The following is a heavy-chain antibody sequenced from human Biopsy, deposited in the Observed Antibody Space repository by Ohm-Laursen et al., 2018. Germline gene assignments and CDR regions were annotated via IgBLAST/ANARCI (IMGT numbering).Heavy chain of an antibody. J-gene: IGHJ4*02. D-gene: IGHD4-17*01. Sequence: SGTLSLTCTVSGGSTSSSYWTWVRQPPGKGLEWIGYISYSGITNYNASLKSRLTISIDTSKNQFSLKLTSVTAADTAVYYCARLPHGDYRYNFDYWGQGTLVTVSS. CDR2: ISYSGIT. V-gene: IGHV4-59*08. CDR1: GGSTSSSY. CDR3: ARLPHGDYRYNFDY.